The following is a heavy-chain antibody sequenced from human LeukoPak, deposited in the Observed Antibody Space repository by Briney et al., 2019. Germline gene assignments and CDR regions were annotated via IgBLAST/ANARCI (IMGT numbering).Heavy chain of an antibody. CDR2: INHSGST. D-gene: IGHD3-3*01. V-gene: IGHV4-34*01. J-gene: IGHJ5*02. CDR3: ARGPWRSWNWFDP. Sequence: SETLSLTCAVYGGSFSGYYWSWIRQPPGKGLEWIGEINHSGSTNYNPSLKSRVTISVDTSRNQFSLKLSSVIAADTAVYYCARGPWRSWNWFDPWGQGTLVTVSS. CDR1: GGSFSGYY.